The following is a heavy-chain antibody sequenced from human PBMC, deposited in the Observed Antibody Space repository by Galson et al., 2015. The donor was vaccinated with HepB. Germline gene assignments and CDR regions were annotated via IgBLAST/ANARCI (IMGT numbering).Heavy chain of an antibody. J-gene: IGHJ4*02. CDR2: IKREIDGGTA. Sequence: LEWIGRIKREIDGGTADYAASVKGRFTFSRDDPKNTPYLQMNSLQTEDTAVYYCTTPEVGATPDYWGQGTLVTVSS. D-gene: IGHD1-26*01. CDR3: TTPEVGATPDY. V-gene: IGHV3-15*05.